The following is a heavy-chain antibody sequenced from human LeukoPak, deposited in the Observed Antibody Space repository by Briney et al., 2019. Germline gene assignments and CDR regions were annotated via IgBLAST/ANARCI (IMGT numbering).Heavy chain of an antibody. J-gene: IGHJ6*04. CDR2: INSDGSST. V-gene: IGHV3-74*01. Sequence: GWSLRLSCAASGFTFSSYLMHWVRQAPGKGLVWVSLINSDGSSTRYAESVKGRFTISRDNAKNTLYLQMNSLRAEDTAVYYCARDQYITMVRGVIAYYYGMDVWGKGTTVTVSS. CDR3: ARDQYITMVRGVIAYYYGMDV. CDR1: GFTFSSYL. D-gene: IGHD3-10*01.